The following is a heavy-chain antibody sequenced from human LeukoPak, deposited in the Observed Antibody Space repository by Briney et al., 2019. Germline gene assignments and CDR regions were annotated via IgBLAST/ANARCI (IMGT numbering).Heavy chain of an antibody. CDR3: ARDLADIVVVPAAIRGYYYYYMDV. J-gene: IGHJ6*03. D-gene: IGHD2-2*02. V-gene: IGHV4-4*07. CDR1: GGSISSYY. Sequence: SETLSLTCTVSGGSISSYYWSWIRQPAGKGLEWIGRIYTSGSTNYNPSLKSRVTMSVDTSKNQFSLKLSSVTAADTAVYYCARDLADIVVVPAAIRGYYYYYMDVWGKGTTVTVSS. CDR2: IYTSGST.